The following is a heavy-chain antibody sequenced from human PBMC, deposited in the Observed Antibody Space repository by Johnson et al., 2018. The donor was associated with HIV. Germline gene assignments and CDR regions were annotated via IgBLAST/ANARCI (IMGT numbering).Heavy chain of an antibody. D-gene: IGHD1-26*01. J-gene: IGHJ3*02. V-gene: IGHV3-20*04. CDR1: GFTFDDYG. CDR2: INWNGGST. CDR3: ARGGSGSYWGYLTDAFDI. Sequence: QLVESGGGVVRPGGSLRLSCAASGFTFDDYGMSWVRQAPGKGLEWVSGINWNGGSTGYADSMKGRFTISRDNAKNSLYLQMNSLRAEDTALYFCARGGSGSYWGYLTDAFDIWGRGTLVTVSS.